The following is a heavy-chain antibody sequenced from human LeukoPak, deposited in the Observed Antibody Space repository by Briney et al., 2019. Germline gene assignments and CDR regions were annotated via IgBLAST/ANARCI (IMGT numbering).Heavy chain of an antibody. V-gene: IGHV3-74*01. CDR2: INSEGSST. CDR1: VFTFSSYW. Sequence: HPGGSLRLSCAASVFTFSSYWMHWVRQAPGKGLVWVSRINSEGSSTNYADSVKGRFTISRDNAKNTVYLQMNSLRVEDTAVYYCARAALAVDGYNLGTWGQGTLVTVSS. J-gene: IGHJ5*02. D-gene: IGHD5-24*01. CDR3: ARAALAVDGYNLGT.